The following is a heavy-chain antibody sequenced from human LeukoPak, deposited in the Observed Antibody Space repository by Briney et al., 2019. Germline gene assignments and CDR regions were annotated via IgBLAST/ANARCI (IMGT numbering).Heavy chain of an antibody. D-gene: IGHD2-2*01. Sequence: GGSLRLSCAASGFTFSGHWMSWLRQAPGKGLECVAHISEDGSEKSYVDSLKGRFTISRDNARNLLCLDMNSLKAEDTAVYYCAKLSGPAAADHWGQGTLITVSS. CDR2: ISEDGSEK. V-gene: IGHV3-7*01. J-gene: IGHJ4*01. CDR1: GFTFSGHW. CDR3: AKLSGPAAADH.